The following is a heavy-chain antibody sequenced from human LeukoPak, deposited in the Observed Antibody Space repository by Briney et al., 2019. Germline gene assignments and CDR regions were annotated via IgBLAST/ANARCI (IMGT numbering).Heavy chain of an antibody. D-gene: IGHD3-16*01. CDR3: ARGRLRLGED. J-gene: IGHJ4*02. CDR1: GGSISSGSYY. V-gene: IGHV4-61*02. Sequence: SETLSLICTVSGGSISSGSYYWSWIRQPAGKGLEWIGRIYTSGSTNYNPSLKSRVTISVDTSKNQFSLKLSSVTAADTAVYYCARGRLRLGEDWGQGTLVTVSS. CDR2: IYTSGST.